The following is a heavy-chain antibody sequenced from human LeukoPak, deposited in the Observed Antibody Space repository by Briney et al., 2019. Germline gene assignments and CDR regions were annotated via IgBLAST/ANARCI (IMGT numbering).Heavy chain of an antibody. J-gene: IGHJ4*02. D-gene: IGHD6-13*01. CDR3: AKEAAGADFDY. V-gene: IGHV3-74*01. CDR1: GFTFINYW. CDR2: INGVGTTI. Sequence: GGSLRLSCAASGFTFINYWMHWGRQAPGKGLVWVSRINGVGTTISYADSVKGRFTISRDNAKNTLYLQMNSLRAEDTAVYYCAKEAAGADFDYWGQGTLVTVSP.